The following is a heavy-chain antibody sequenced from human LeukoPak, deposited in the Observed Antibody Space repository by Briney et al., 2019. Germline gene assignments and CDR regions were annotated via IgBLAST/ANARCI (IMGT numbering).Heavy chain of an antibody. J-gene: IGHJ4*02. CDR1: GFTFSDSY. CDR2: ISSSSSDT. Sequence: PGGSLRLSCAASGFTFSDSYMCWIRQTRGEGLEWLSYISSSSSDTNYADSVKGRFTISRDNAKNSLYLQMNSLRAEDTAVYYCARGSRTIELGDDYWGQGTLVTVPS. D-gene: IGHD5-24*01. CDR3: ARGSRTIELGDDY. V-gene: IGHV3-11*06.